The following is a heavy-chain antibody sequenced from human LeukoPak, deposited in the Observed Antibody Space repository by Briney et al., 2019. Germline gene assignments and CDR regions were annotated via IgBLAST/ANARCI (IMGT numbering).Heavy chain of an antibody. V-gene: IGHV3-21*01. Sequence: PGGSLRLSCAASGFTFSSYSMNWVRQAPGKGLEWVSSISSSSYIYYADSVKGRFTISRDNAKNSLYLQMNSLRAEDTAVYYCARDGLRMVRGVAYYYYGMDVWGQGTTVTVSS. J-gene: IGHJ6*02. CDR3: ARDGLRMVRGVAYYYYGMDV. CDR2: ISSSSYI. CDR1: GFTFSSYS. D-gene: IGHD3-10*01.